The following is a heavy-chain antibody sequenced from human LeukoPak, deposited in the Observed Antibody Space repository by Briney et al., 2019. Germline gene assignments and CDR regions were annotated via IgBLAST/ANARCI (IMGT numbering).Heavy chain of an antibody. CDR1: GFTFSGSA. CDR2: IRSKANNYAT. Sequence: PGGSLKLSCAASGFTFSGSAVHWVRQASGKGLEWVGRIRSKANNYATAYAASVKGRFTISRDDSKNTAYLQMNSLKTEDTAVYYCTRHDYYDIAINDYWGQGTLVTVSS. V-gene: IGHV3-73*01. D-gene: IGHD3-22*01. CDR3: TRHDYYDIAINDY. J-gene: IGHJ4*02.